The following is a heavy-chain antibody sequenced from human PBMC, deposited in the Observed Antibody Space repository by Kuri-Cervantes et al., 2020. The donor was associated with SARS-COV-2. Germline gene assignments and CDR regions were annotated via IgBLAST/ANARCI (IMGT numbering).Heavy chain of an antibody. D-gene: IGHD2-15*01. Sequence: SETLSLTCTVSGGSISSYYWSWIRQPPGKGLEWIGHMYYSGSINYNPSLKSRVTISVDTSKNQFSLKLSSVTAADTAVYYCARDLLCGGSCYSFDYWGQGTLVTVSS. J-gene: IGHJ4*02. V-gene: IGHV4-59*01. CDR2: MYYSGSI. CDR1: GGSISSYY. CDR3: ARDLLCGGSCYSFDY.